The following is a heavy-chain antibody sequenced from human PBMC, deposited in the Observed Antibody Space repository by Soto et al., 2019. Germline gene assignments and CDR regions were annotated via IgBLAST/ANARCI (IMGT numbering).Heavy chain of an antibody. V-gene: IGHV3-23*01. CDR3: AKAWGFAAGTTWA. J-gene: IGHJ3*01. Sequence: EVQLLESGGVLVQPGGSLRLSCAASGFTFSSYAMSWVRQAPGKGLEWVSAMSGSGGSTYYADSVKGRFTISRDNSKNTLYLQMNSLRAEDTAVYYCAKAWGFAAGTTWAWGQGTMFTVSS. CDR2: MSGSGGST. CDR1: GFTFSSYA. D-gene: IGHD1-7*01.